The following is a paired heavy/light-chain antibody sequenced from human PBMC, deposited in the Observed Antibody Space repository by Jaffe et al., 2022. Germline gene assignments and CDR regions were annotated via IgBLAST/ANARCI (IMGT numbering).Light chain of an antibody. CDR2: AAS. CDR1: QGISSW. Sequence: DIQMTQSPSSVSASVGDRVTITCRASQGISSWLAWYQQKPGKAPKLLIYAASSLQSGVPSRFSGSGSGTDFTLTISSLQPEDFATYYCQQANSFPRITFGGGTKVEIK. V-gene: IGKV1-12*01. CDR3: QQANSFPRIT. J-gene: IGKJ4*01.
Heavy chain of an antibody. CDR3: AGGITTFLELDYYYYMDV. J-gene: IGHJ6*03. Sequence: QVQLVQSGAEVKKPGSSVKVSCKASGGTFSSYAISWVRQAPGQGLEWMGGIIPIFGTANYAQKFQGRVTITTDESTSTAYMELSSLRSEDTAVYYCAGGITTFLELDYYYYMDVWGKGTTVTVSS. V-gene: IGHV1-69*05. CDR1: GGTFSSYA. D-gene: IGHD3-22*01. CDR2: IIPIFGTA.